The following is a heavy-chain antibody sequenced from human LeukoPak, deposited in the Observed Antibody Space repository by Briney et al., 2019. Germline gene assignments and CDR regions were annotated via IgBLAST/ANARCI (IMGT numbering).Heavy chain of an antibody. CDR3: AKGAASGRSSLYYFDY. CDR2: ISGSGGST. J-gene: IGHJ4*02. Sequence: GGSLRLSCAASGFTFSSYAMSWVRQAPGKGLEWVSAISGSGGSTYYADSVKGRFTISRGNSKNTLYLQMNSLRAEDTAVYYCAKGAASGRSSLYYFDYWGQGTLVTVSS. V-gene: IGHV3-23*01. D-gene: IGHD6-6*01. CDR1: GFTFSSYA.